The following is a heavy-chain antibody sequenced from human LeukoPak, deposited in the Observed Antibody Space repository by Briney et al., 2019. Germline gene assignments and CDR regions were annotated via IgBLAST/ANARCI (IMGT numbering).Heavy chain of an antibody. V-gene: IGHV1-2*02. J-gene: IGHJ4*02. D-gene: IGHD6-13*01. CDR3: ASNLGSSWGDPRRDY. Sequence: GASVKVSCKASGYTFTGYYMHWVRQAPGQGLEWMGWINPNSGGTNYAQKFQGRVTMTRDTSISTAYMELSRLRSDDTAVYYCASNLGSSWGDPRRDYWGQGTLVTVSS. CDR2: INPNSGGT. CDR1: GYTFTGYY.